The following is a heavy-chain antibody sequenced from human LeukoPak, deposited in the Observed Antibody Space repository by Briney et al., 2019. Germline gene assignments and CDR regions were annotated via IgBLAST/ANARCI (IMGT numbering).Heavy chain of an antibody. CDR3: AREELAAAGTRNY. V-gene: IGHV4-34*01. J-gene: IGHJ4*02. CDR2: INHSGST. CDR1: GGSFSGYY. D-gene: IGHD6-13*01. Sequence: SETLSLTCAVYGGSFSGYYWSWIRQPPGKGLEWIGEINHSGSTNYNPSLKSRVTISVDTSKNQFSLKLSSVTAADTAVYYCAREELAAAGTRNYWGQGTLVTVSS.